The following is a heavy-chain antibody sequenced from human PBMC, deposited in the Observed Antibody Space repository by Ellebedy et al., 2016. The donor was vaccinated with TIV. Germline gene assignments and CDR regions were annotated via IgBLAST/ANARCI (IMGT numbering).Heavy chain of an antibody. Sequence: GESLKISCAASGFTLSNYWMHWVRQAPGKGLVWVARVTDDGRSTTYADSVKGRFIISRDTARNTLYLQMNGLRAEETAVYYWARGLDCSGGTCYDTLCDYWGQGTLVTVSS. J-gene: IGHJ4*02. D-gene: IGHD2-15*01. V-gene: IGHV3-74*01. CDR1: GFTLSNYW. CDR3: ARGLDCSGGTCYDTLCDY. CDR2: VTDDGRST.